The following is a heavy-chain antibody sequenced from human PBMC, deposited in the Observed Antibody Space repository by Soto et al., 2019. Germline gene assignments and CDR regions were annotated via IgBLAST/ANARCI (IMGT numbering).Heavy chain of an antibody. D-gene: IGHD2-21*01. J-gene: IGHJ5*02. Sequence: EVQLVESGGGLVQPGGSLRLSCAASGFTFSSYWMHWVRQAPRKGLVWVSRINSDGSSTSYADSVKGRFTISRDNAKNTLYLQMNSLRAEDTAVYYCARDHVVSRNWFDPWGQGTLVTVSS. CDR1: GFTFSSYW. CDR2: INSDGSST. CDR3: ARDHVVSRNWFDP. V-gene: IGHV3-74*01.